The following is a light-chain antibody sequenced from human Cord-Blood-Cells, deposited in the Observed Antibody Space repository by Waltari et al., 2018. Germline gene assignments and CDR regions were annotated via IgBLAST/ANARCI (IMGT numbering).Light chain of an antibody. CDR1: QGISSY. V-gene: IGKV1-9*01. CDR2: AAS. CDR3: QQLNSYHMYT. J-gene: IGKJ2*01. Sequence: IQLTQSPSSLSASVGDRVTLTFRASQGISSYLAWYQQKPWKAPKLLIYAASTLQSGVPSRLSGSGSGTDFTLTISSLQPEDVATYYCQQLNSYHMYTFGQGTKLEIK.